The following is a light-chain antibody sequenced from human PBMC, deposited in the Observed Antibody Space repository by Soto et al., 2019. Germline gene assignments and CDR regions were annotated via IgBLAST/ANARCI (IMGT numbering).Light chain of an antibody. CDR2: GAS. CDR1: QSVSSN. CDR3: QQYNNWPPEERIT. J-gene: IGKJ5*01. V-gene: IGKV3-15*01. Sequence: EIVMTQSPATLSVSPGERATLSCRASQSVSSNLAWYQQKPGQAPRLLIYGASTRATGIPARFSGSGSGTEFTLTISSLQSVDFAVYYCQQYNNWPPEERITFGQGTRLEIK.